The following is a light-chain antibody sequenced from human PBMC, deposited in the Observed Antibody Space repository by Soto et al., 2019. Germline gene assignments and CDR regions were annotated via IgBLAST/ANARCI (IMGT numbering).Light chain of an antibody. CDR3: PTWDDSLDGWV. CDR2: RNI. Sequence: QSVLTQPPSVSATPGQRVTISCSGGSSNIGSNTVNWYQKLPGTAPKLLINRNIHRPSGVPDRFSGSKSGTSASLAISGLQSDDEADYYCPTWDDSLDGWVFGGGTKLTVL. CDR1: SSNIGSNT. J-gene: IGLJ2*01. V-gene: IGLV1-44*01.